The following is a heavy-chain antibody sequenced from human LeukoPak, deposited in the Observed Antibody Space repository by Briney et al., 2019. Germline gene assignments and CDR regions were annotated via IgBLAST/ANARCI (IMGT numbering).Heavy chain of an antibody. D-gene: IGHD7-27*01. Sequence: GGSLRLSCAASGLTFNDYWMNWVRQAPGKGLEWVANIKQDGSEKYYVDSVKGRFTISRDNAKNSLYLQMNSLRAEDTAVYYCARVDSVEPNWGFGYWGQGTPVTVSS. CDR1: GLTFNDYW. CDR3: ARVDSVEPNWGFGY. CDR2: IKQDGSEK. J-gene: IGHJ4*02. V-gene: IGHV3-7*01.